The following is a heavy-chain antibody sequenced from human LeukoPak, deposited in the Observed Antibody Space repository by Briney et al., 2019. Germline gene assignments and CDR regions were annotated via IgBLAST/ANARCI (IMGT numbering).Heavy chain of an antibody. CDR1: GFTVSSNY. V-gene: IGHV3-66*01. D-gene: IGHD4/OR15-4a*01. J-gene: IGHJ6*02. CDR3: ARGDSGYINYYGMDV. CDR2: IFSGGST. Sequence: GGSLRLSCAASGFTVSSNYMSWVRQAPGKGLEWVSVIFSGGSTYYADSVKDRFTISRDNSKNTLYLQMNSLRAEDTAVYYCARGDSGYINYYGMDVWGQGTTVTVSS.